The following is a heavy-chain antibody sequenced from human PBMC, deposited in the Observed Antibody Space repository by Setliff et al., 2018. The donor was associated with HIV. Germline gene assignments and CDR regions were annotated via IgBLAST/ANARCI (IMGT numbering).Heavy chain of an antibody. D-gene: IGHD6-13*01. CDR3: ARGRDASTWYLSHFYSYYYLDV. CDR1: GGPLSGYF. J-gene: IGHJ6*03. V-gene: IGHV4-34*01. CDR2: INHSGTT. Sequence: KTSETLSLTCTVSGGPLSGYFWTWIRQTPDKGLEWIGDINHSGTTNYNLSLKSRTTLSLDTSKNQLSLKLTSVVAADTGLYFCARGRDASTWYLSHFYSYYYLDVWG.